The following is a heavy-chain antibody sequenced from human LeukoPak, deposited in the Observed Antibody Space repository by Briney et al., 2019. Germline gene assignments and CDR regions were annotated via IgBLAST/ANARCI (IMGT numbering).Heavy chain of an antibody. V-gene: IGHV4-61*02. CDR3: ARDHPGSGWVNWFDP. CDR1: GGSISSSIYY. D-gene: IGHD6-19*01. J-gene: IGHJ5*02. Sequence: PSETLSLTCTVSGGSISSSIYYWGWIRQPAGKGLEWIGRIYTSGSTNYNPSLKSRVTISVDTSKNQFSLKLSSVTAADTAVYYCARDHPGSGWVNWFDPWGQGTLVTVSS. CDR2: IYTSGST.